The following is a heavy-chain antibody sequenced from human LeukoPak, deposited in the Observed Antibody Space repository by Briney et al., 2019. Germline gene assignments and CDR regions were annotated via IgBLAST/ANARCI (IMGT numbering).Heavy chain of an antibody. CDR1: GYTFTSYD. CDR2: MNPNSGKT. J-gene: IGHJ6*02. V-gene: IGHV1-8*01. CDR3: ARVSYYGMDV. Sequence: ASVNVSCKASGYTFTSYDINWVRQATAQGLEWMGWMNPNSGKTGNAQKFQGRVTMTRNTSITTAYMELSSLRSEDTAVYYCARVSYYGMDVWGQGTTVTVSS.